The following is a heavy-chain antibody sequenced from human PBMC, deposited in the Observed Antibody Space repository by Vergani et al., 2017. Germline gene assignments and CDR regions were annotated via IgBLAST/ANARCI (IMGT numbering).Heavy chain of an antibody. Sequence: QVQLVESGGGVVQPGRSLRLSCAASGFTFSSYGMHWVRQAPGKGLEWVAVISYDGSNIYYADSVKGRFTISRDNAKNTLYLQMNSLRAEDTAVYYCAREGSSAYYYYYGMDVWGQGTTVTVSS. CDR2: ISYDGSNI. CDR1: GFTFSSYG. CDR3: AREGSSAYYYYYGMDV. D-gene: IGHD3-10*01. V-gene: IGHV3-30*03. J-gene: IGHJ6*02.